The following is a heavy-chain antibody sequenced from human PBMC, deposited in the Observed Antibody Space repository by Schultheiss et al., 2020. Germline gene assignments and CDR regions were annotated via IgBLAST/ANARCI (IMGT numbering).Heavy chain of an antibody. CDR3: AKAQVVPAAHGMVGMDV. J-gene: IGHJ6*02. V-gene: IGHV3-21*04. Sequence: GGSLRLSCAASGFTFSSCAMNWVRQAPGKGLEWVSSISSSSSYIYYADSVKGRFTISRDNAKNSLYLQMNSLRAEDTALYYCAKAQVVPAAHGMVGMDVWGQGTTVTVSS. CDR2: ISSSSSYI. CDR1: GFTFSSCA. D-gene: IGHD2-2*01.